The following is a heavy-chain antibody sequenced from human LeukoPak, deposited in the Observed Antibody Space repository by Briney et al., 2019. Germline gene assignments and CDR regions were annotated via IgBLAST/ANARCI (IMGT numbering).Heavy chain of an antibody. CDR2: INHSGST. Sequence: PSETLSLTCAVYGGSFSGYYWSWIRQPPGKGLEWIGEINHSGSTNYNPSLKSRVTISVDTSKNQFSLKLSSVTAADTAVYYCARGPDSNYDWFDPWGQGTLVTVSS. D-gene: IGHD4-11*01. V-gene: IGHV4-34*01. J-gene: IGHJ5*02. CDR3: ARGPDSNYDWFDP. CDR1: GGSFSGYY.